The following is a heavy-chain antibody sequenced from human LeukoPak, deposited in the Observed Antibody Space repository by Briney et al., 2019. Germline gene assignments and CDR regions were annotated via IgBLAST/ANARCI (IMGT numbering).Heavy chain of an antibody. CDR1: GGSISSFY. CDR3: ARDEQWLAH. CDR2: IYYSGST. D-gene: IGHD6-19*01. J-gene: IGHJ4*02. V-gene: IGHV4-59*01. Sequence: PSETLSLTCTVSGGSISSFYWSWIRQPPGKGLEWIGYIYYSGSTNYNPSLKSRVTISVDTSKNQFSLKLSSVTAADTAVYYCARDEQWLAHWGQGTLVTVSS.